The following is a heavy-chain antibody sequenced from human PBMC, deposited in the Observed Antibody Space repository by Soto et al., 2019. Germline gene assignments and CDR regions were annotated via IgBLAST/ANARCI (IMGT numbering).Heavy chain of an antibody. CDR3: ARATVLATYNWNFLGAYYGMDV. CDR1: GFTFSSYA. CDR2: ISGSGSTI. J-gene: IGHJ6*02. V-gene: IGHV3-23*01. D-gene: IGHD1-7*01. Sequence: GGSLRLSCAASGFTFSSYAMGWVRQAPGKGLEWVSAISGSGSTIYYADSVKGRFTIARDNAKNSLYLQMNSLRAEDTAVYYCARATVLATYNWNFLGAYYGMDVWGQGTTVTSP.